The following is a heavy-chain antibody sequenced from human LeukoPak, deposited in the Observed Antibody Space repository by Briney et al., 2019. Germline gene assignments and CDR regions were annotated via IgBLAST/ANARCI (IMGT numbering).Heavy chain of an antibody. D-gene: IGHD3-16*01. CDR2: INHSGST. CDR1: GGSFSGYY. Sequence: PSETLSLTCAVYGGSFSGYYWSWIRQPPGKGLEWIGEINHSGSTNYNPSLKSRVTISVDTSKNQFSLKLSSVTAADTAVYYCARGSIMITFGGVFTWFDPWGQGTLVTVSS. J-gene: IGHJ5*02. CDR3: ARGSIMITFGGVFTWFDP. V-gene: IGHV4-34*01.